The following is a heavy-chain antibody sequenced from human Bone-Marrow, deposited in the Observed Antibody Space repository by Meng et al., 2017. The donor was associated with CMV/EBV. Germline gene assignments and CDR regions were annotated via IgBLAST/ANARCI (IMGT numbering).Heavy chain of an antibody. V-gene: IGHV1-69*04. CDR1: GDTFSTFT. CDR2: IIPTVGIP. CDR3: AKDCRTNSCYKRGLA. Sequence: SVKVSCKASGDTFSTFTISWVRQAPGQGFEWMGRIIPTVGIPNNAQKFQDRVTITADESTSTAYMELSSLRSDDTAIYYCAKDCRTNSCYKRGLAWGQGTLVTVSS. J-gene: IGHJ4*02. D-gene: IGHD2-2*02.